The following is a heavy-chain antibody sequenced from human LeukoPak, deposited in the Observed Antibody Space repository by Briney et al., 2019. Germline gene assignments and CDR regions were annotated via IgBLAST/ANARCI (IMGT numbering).Heavy chain of an antibody. V-gene: IGHV4-34*01. Sequence: PSETLSLTCAVSGGPFSGYFWSWIRQSSGKGLEWIGEIHNSGTTNYNPSLNSRVTISEDTSKNQFSLKLSSVTAADTAVYYCARGPRITMIVVVIKGWFDPWGQGTLVTVSS. CDR1: GGPFSGYF. CDR3: ARGPRITMIVVVIKGWFDP. D-gene: IGHD3-22*01. J-gene: IGHJ5*02. CDR2: IHNSGTT.